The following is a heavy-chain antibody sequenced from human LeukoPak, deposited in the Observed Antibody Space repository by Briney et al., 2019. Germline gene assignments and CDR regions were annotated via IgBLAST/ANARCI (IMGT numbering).Heavy chain of an antibody. J-gene: IGHJ6*03. D-gene: IGHD3-16*01. CDR2: ISPRSETI. V-gene: IGHV3-48*04. CDR3: ARIDGPTVFTYHMDL. Sequence: PGGSLRLSCATSGFSFNRRGMNWVRQPPGKGLEWVSYISPRSETIFYAESVQGRFAVSRDDAKGSLYLQMHTLRVEDTAVYYCARIDGPTVFTYHMDLWGKGTTVTVAS. CDR1: GFSFNRRG.